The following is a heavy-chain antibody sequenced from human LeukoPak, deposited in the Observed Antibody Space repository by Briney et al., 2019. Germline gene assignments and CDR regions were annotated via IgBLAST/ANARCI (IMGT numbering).Heavy chain of an antibody. CDR1: GGSFSGYY. V-gene: IGHV4-34*01. CDR3: AKGYSSSWYPPYYYMDV. J-gene: IGHJ6*03. CDR2: INHSGST. Sequence: SETLSLTCAVYGGSFSGYYWSWIRQPPGKGLEWIGEINHSGSTNYNPSLKSRVTISVDTSKNQFSLKLSSVTAADTAVYYCAKGYSSSWYPPYYYMDVWGKGTTVTVSS. D-gene: IGHD6-13*01.